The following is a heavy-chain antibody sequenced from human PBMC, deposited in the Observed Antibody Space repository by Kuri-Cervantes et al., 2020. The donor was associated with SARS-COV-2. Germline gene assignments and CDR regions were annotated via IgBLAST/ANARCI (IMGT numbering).Heavy chain of an antibody. CDR3: ARHYYGSGSYYAVPVLWSH. D-gene: IGHD3-10*01. CDR2: IYHSGST. Sequence: ESLKISCAVSGFTFSSFSMNWVRQAPGKGLEWIGSIYHSGSTYYNPSLKSRVTISVDTSKNQFSLKLSSVTAADTAVYYCARHYYGSGSYYAVPVLWSHWGQGTLVTVSS. CDR1: GFTFSSFSM. J-gene: IGHJ4*02. V-gene: IGHV4-38-2*01.